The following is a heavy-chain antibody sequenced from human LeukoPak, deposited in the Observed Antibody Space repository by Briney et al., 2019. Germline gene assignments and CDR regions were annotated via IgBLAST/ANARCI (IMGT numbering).Heavy chain of an antibody. V-gene: IGHV1-69*05. CDR1: RGTFSSYA. Sequence: SVKVSCKASRGTFSSYAISWVRQAPGPGLEWMGGIIPIFGTANYAQKFQGRVTITTDESTSTAYMELSSLRSEDTAVYYCARDLRSYYYDNWFDPWGQGTLVTVSS. CDR2: IIPIFGTA. D-gene: IGHD3-10*01. J-gene: IGHJ5*02. CDR3: ARDLRSYYYDNWFDP.